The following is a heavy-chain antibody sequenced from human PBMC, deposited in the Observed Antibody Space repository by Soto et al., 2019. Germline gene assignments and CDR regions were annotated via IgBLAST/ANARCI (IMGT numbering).Heavy chain of an antibody. CDR1: GDTFTSYT. Sequence: QVQLVQSGTEVKKPGSSVKVSCKASGDTFTSYTINWVRQVPGQGLEWMGRIIPLLGVANNAQNFQGRVTITADTSTSTAYMELRSLQSEETAVYYCARVQHGSGSYFDAWGQGTLVTVSS. CDR2: IIPLLGVA. D-gene: IGHD3-10*01. CDR3: ARVQHGSGSYFDA. V-gene: IGHV1-69*02. J-gene: IGHJ4*02.